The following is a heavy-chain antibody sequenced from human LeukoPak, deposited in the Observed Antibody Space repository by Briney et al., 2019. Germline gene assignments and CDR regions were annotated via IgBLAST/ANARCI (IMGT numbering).Heavy chain of an antibody. CDR3: ARATVTTFRLFDY. CDR1: GGSISSYY. V-gene: IGHV4-59*01. Sequence: PSETLSLTCTVSGGSISSYYWSWIRQPPGKGLDLIGYIYYSWSTNYNPSLKSRVTISADTSKNQFSLKLSSVTAADTAVYYCARATVTTFRLFDYWGQGTLVTVSS. CDR2: IYYSWST. D-gene: IGHD4-17*01. J-gene: IGHJ4*02.